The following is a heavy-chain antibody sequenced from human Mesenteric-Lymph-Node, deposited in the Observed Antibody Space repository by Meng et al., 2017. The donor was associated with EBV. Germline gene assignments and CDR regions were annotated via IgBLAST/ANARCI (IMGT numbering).Heavy chain of an antibody. V-gene: IGHV4-39*01. Sequence: QLQLQESGPGLVKLSETLSLTCTVSGGSISSSSYYWGWIRQPPGKRLEWIGNIYYSGSTYYSPSLESRVTISVDTSKNQFSLKLSSVTAADSAVYYCARRISSGWMDSWGQGTLVTVSS. J-gene: IGHJ5*01. CDR1: GGSISSSSYY. CDR3: ARRISSGWMDS. CDR2: IYYSGST. D-gene: IGHD6-19*01.